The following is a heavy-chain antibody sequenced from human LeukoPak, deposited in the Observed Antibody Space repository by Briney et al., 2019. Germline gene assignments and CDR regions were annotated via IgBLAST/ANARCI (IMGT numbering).Heavy chain of an antibody. D-gene: IGHD2-8*01. CDR1: GGSISRGNYY. V-gene: IGHV4-39*07. CDR3: ARDVSPNGVVDY. J-gene: IGHJ4*02. CDR2: IYYSGST. Sequence: SETLSLTCSVSGGSISRGNYYWGWIRQPPGKGLEWIGSIYYSGSTYYNPSLESRVTLSVDTSKNQFSLKLNSVTAADTAVYYCARDVSPNGVVDYWGQGTLVTVSS.